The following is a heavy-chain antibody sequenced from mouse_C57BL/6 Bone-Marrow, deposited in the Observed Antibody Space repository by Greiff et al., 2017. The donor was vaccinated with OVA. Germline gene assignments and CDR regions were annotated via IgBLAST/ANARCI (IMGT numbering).Heavy chain of an antibody. CDR1: GYTFTSYW. CDR2: IYPSDSET. Sequence: QVQLQQPGAELVRPGSSVKLSCKASGYTFTSYWMHWVKQRPIPGLEWIGNIYPSDSETHYNQKFKDKATLTVDKSSSPAYMQLSSLTSEDSAVYYCARGGPPWYFDVWGTGTTVTVSS. D-gene: IGHD3-3*01. J-gene: IGHJ1*03. V-gene: IGHV1-52*01. CDR3: ARGGPPWYFDV.